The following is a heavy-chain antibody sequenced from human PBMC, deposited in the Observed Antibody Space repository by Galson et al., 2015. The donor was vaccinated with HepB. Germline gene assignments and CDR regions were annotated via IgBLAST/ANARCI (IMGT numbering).Heavy chain of an antibody. CDR2: IKSKTDGGTT. CDR1: GFTFSNAW. V-gene: IGHV3-15*01. D-gene: IGHD2-2*01. CDR3: TTDDWGAWYCSSTSCADIDY. Sequence: SLRLSCAASGFTFSNAWMSWVRQAPGKGLEWVGRIKSKTDGGTTDYAAPVKGRFTISRDDSKNTLYLQMNSLKTEDTAVYYCTTDDWGAWYCSSTSCADIDYWGQGTLVTVSS. J-gene: IGHJ4*02.